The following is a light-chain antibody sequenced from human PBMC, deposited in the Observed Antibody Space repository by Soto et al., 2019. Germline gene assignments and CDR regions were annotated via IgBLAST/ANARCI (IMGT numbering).Light chain of an antibody. CDR3: QQYNKWPPVT. Sequence: EIVLTQSPATLSVSPGERATLSCRASQSVSDDLAWYQQKPGQAPRLLMYGASTRATGIPGRFSGSGSGTEFTLTISSLQSADSAVCYCQQYNKWPPVTFGQGTRLEIK. J-gene: IGKJ5*01. V-gene: IGKV3-15*01. CDR1: QSVSDD. CDR2: GAS.